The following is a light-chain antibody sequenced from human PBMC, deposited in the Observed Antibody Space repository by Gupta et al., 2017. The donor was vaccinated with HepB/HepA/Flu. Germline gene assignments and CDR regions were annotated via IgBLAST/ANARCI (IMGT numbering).Light chain of an antibody. CDR3: SSYAGSNNLV. Sequence: SALTPPPPSSGSPGPSVTISCTGTSSDVGGYNYVSWYQQHPGKAPKLMIYEVSKRPSGVPDRFSGSQSGNTASLTVSGLQAEDEADYYCSSYAGSNNLVFGGGTKLTVL. J-gene: IGLJ3*02. CDR2: EVS. V-gene: IGLV2-8*01. CDR1: SSDVGGYNY.